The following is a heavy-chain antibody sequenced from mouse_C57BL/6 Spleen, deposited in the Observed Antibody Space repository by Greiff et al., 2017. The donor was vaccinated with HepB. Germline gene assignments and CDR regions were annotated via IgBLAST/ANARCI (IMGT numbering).Heavy chain of an antibody. J-gene: IGHJ1*03. CDR1: GFTFSSYT. CDR2: ISGGGGNT. Sequence: DVKVEESGGGLVKPGGSLKLSCAVSGFTFSSYTMSWVRQTPEKRLEWVATISGGGGNTYYPDSVKGRFTISRDNAKNTLYLQMSSLRSEDTALYYCARRGDGYHWYFDVWGTGTTVTVSS. D-gene: IGHD2-3*01. CDR3: ARRGDGYHWYFDV. V-gene: IGHV5-9*01.